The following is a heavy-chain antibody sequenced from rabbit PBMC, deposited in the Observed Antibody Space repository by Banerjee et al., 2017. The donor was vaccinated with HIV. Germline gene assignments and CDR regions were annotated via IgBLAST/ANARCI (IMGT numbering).Heavy chain of an antibody. Sequence: QKELEESGGGLVQPEGSLTLTCKASGFDFSTYWMCWVRQAPGKGLELNGCIYAGKGSTRYASWVNGRFTISRGPCLSTVDLPMASLKAADPATYFCARNSCYTEGYTGYALNLWGQGTLVTVS. CDR3: ARNSCYTEGYTGYALNL. CDR2: IYAGKGST. CDR1: GFDFSTYW. D-gene: IGHD6-1*01. V-gene: IGHV1S43*01. J-gene: IGHJ4*01.